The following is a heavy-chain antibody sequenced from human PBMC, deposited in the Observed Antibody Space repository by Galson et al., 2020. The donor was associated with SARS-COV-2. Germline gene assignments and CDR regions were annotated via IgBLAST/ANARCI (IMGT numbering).Heavy chain of an antibody. D-gene: IGHD4-17*01. Sequence: SETLSLTCAVSGCSISSSNWWSWVRQPPGKGLEWIGEIYHSGSTNYNPSLKSRVTISVDKSKNQFSLKLSSVTAADTAVYYCARVAELVWPTVTHTPYYYYGMDVWGQGTTVTVSS. CDR1: GCSISSSNW. V-gene: IGHV4-4*02. CDR3: ARVAELVWPTVTHTPYYYYGMDV. CDR2: IYHSGST. J-gene: IGHJ6*02.